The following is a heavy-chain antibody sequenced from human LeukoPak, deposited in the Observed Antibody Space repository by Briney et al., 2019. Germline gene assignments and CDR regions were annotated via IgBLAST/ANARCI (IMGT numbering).Heavy chain of an antibody. Sequence: GASVKVSCKASGYTFTSYGISWVRQAPGQGLEWMGWISAYNGNTNYAQKLQGRVTMTTDTSTSTAYMELRSLRSDDTAVYYCARDYYGSGRGYWFDPWGQGTLVTASS. D-gene: IGHD3-10*01. CDR1: GYTFTSYG. CDR2: ISAYNGNT. CDR3: ARDYYGSGRGYWFDP. J-gene: IGHJ5*02. V-gene: IGHV1-18*01.